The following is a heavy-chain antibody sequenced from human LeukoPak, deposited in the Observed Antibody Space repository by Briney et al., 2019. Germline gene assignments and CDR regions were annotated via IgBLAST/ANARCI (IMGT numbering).Heavy chain of an antibody. CDR3: ARDGSRDGYNWFDY. D-gene: IGHD5-24*01. J-gene: IGHJ4*02. Sequence: GGSLRLSCAASGFSFSSYEMNWVRQAPGKGLEWVSHISSDGRVGTYLDSVRGRFTMSRDNAENSLYLQMNSLRAEDTAVYYCARDGSRDGYNWFDYWGQGTLVTVSS. CDR1: GFSFSSYE. CDR2: ISSDGRVG. V-gene: IGHV3-48*03.